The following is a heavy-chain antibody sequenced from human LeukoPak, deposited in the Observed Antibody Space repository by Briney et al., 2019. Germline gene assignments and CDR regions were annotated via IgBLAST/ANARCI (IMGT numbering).Heavy chain of an antibody. CDR3: ATTLIYYFDY. CDR1: GYTFTGYY. V-gene: IGHV1-2*02. D-gene: IGHD1/OR15-1a*01. CDR2: INPNSGGT. J-gene: IGHJ4*02. Sequence: GASVKVSCKASGYTFTGYYMHWVRQAPGQGLEWMGWINPNSGGTNYAQKFQGRVTITRNTSISTAYMELNSLRSEDTAVYYCATTLIYYFDYWGQGTLVTVSS.